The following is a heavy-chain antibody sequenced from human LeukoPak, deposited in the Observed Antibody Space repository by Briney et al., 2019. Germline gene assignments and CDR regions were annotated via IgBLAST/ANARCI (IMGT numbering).Heavy chain of an antibody. CDR1: GGTFSSYA. J-gene: IGHJ4*02. D-gene: IGHD3-3*01. V-gene: IGHV1-69*13. CDR2: IIPIFGTA. Sequence: SVKVSCKASGGTFSSYAISWVRQAPGQGLEWMGGIIPIFGTANYAQKFQGRVTITADESTSTAYMELSSQRSEDTAVYYCARGLSRFLEWSMTPWGQGTLVTVSS. CDR3: ARGLSRFLEWSMTP.